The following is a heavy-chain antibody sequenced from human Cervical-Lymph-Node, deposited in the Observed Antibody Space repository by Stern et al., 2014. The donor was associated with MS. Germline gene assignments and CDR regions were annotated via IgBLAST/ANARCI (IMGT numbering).Heavy chain of an antibody. V-gene: IGHV4-59*01. J-gene: IGHJ3*02. Sequence: QVQLQESGPGLVKPSETLSLTCTVSGGSISNYYWSWIRQPPGKGLEWIGYIYYSGSTNSNPSLKSRVTISVDTSENQFSLNLSSVTAADTAVYYCARNEDTAMVRPEDAFDIWGQGTMVTVSS. CDR2: IYYSGST. CDR1: GGSISNYY. D-gene: IGHD5-18*01. CDR3: ARNEDTAMVRPEDAFDI.